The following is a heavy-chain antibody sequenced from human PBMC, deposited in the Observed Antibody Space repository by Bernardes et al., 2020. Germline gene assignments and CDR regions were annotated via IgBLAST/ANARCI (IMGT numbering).Heavy chain of an antibody. CDR3: ARRDYYDGSGYEY. Sequence: GESLKISCQGSGYNFATYWIGWVRQMPGKGLAWMGIIYPSDSDTRYSPSFQGQVTISADESIGTAYLQWSSLKASDTAMYYCARRDYYDGSGYEYWGQGTLVTVSS. V-gene: IGHV5-51*01. J-gene: IGHJ4*02. CDR1: GYNFATYW. D-gene: IGHD3-22*01. CDR2: IYPSDSDT.